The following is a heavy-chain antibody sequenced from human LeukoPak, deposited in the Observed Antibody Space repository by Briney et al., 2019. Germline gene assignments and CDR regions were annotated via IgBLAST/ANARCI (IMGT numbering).Heavy chain of an antibody. J-gene: IGHJ4*02. V-gene: IGHV3-23*01. D-gene: IGHD1-26*01. CDR3: AKCRVGAANFNY. CDR2: ISGSGANT. Sequence: PGGSVRLSCAATGFTSVNYAMSWVRQAPGKGLEWVSAISGSGANTYYADSVKGRFTISRDNSKNTLYLQMNNLRAEDTAVYYCAKCRVGAANFNYWGQGTLVTVSS. CDR1: GFTSVNYA.